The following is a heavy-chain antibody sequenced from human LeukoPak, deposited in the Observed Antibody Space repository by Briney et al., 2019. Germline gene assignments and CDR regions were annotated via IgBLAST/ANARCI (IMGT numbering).Heavy chain of an antibody. Sequence: GGSLRLSCTASGFTFGDYAMSWFRQAPGKGLEWVGFIRSKAYGGTTEYAASVKGRFTVSRDDSKSIAYLQMNSLKTEDTAVYYCTRVVGAIQYGRVDYWGQGTLVTVSS. CDR2: IRSKAYGGTT. D-gene: IGHD1-26*01. CDR1: GFTFGDYA. V-gene: IGHV3-49*03. CDR3: TRVVGAIQYGRVDY. J-gene: IGHJ4*02.